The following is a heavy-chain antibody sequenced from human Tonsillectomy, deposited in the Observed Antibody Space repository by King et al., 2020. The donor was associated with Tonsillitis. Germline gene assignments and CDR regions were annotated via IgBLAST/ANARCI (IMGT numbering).Heavy chain of an antibody. CDR2: IYYSGTT. V-gene: IGHV4-30-4*01. J-gene: IGHJ2*01. CDR1: GGSISSGDYY. D-gene: IGHD3-22*01. Sequence: VQLQESGPGLVKPSQTLSLTCTVSGGSISSGDYYWTWIRQPPGKGLEWIGYIYYSGTTYYNPSLKSRVTISVDTSKNQFSLKLSSVTAADTAVYYCARGGNHYDIGGLLYWYFDLWGRGTLVTVSS. CDR3: ARGGNHYDIGGLLYWYFDL.